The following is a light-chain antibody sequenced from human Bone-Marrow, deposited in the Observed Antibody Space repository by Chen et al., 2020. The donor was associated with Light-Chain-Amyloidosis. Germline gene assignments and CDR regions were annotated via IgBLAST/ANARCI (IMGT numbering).Light chain of an antibody. J-gene: IGLJ3*02. Sequence: SYVLTQPSSVSVAPGQTATTACGGNNIGPTSVHWYQQTPGQAPLLVVYEDSDRPSGTPELLSGSNSGNTATLTISRVEAGDEADYYGQVWDRSSDRPVFGGGTKLTVL. CDR3: QVWDRSSDRPV. V-gene: IGLV3-21*02. CDR1: NIGPTS. CDR2: EDS.